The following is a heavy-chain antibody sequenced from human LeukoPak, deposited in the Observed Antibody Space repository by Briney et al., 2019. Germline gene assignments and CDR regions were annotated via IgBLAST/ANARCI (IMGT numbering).Heavy chain of an antibody. CDR1: GGSISSGGYY. V-gene: IGHV4-31*03. CDR2: IYYSGST. Sequence: SETLSLTCTVSGGSISSGGYYWSWIRQHPGKGLEWIGYIYYSGSTYYNPSLKSRVTISVDTSKNQFSLKLCSVTAADTAVYYCARGPYTIFGVVIKSEDWFDPWGQGTLVTVSS. CDR3: ARGPYTIFGVVIKSEDWFDP. D-gene: IGHD3-3*01. J-gene: IGHJ5*02.